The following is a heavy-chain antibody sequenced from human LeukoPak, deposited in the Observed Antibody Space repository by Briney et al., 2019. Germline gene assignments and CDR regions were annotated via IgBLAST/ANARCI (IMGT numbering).Heavy chain of an antibody. Sequence: ASETLSLTCGVSGGSISSSNWWSWVRQPPGKGLEWIGEIYYSGRTNYNPSLKNRVTMSVDKSNNQFSLKLSSVTAADTAVYYCARGRRDGYNFRNFDYWGQGTLVTVSS. D-gene: IGHD5-24*01. CDR1: GGSISSSNW. V-gene: IGHV4-4*02. CDR3: ARGRRDGYNFRNFDY. J-gene: IGHJ4*02. CDR2: IYYSGRT.